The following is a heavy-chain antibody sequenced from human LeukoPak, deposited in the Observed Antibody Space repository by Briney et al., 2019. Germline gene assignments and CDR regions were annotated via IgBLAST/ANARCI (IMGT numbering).Heavy chain of an antibody. CDR2: ISFSGSTI. D-gene: IGHD3-22*01. CDR1: GFTFSSYE. Sequence: GGSLRLSCAASGFTFSSYEMKWVRQAPGKGLEWVSYISFSGSTIYYADSVKGRFTISRDNAKNSLYVQMNSLRAEDTAVYYCARGGYYDSSGYYYVGYFHHWGQGTLVTVSS. V-gene: IGHV3-48*03. J-gene: IGHJ1*01. CDR3: ARGGYYDSSGYYYVGYFHH.